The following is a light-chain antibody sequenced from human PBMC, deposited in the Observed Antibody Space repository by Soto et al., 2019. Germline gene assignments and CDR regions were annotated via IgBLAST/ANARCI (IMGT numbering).Light chain of an antibody. V-gene: IGKV3-11*01. CDR2: DAS. CDR3: QQRSNGGLT. CDR1: QSVSSY. Sequence: EMVLTQSPATLSLSPGERATLSGRASQSVSSYLAWYQQKPGQAPRLLIYDASNRATGIPARFSGSGSGTDFTLTISSLQPEDFAVYYCQQRSNGGLTFGGGTKVEIK. J-gene: IGKJ4*01.